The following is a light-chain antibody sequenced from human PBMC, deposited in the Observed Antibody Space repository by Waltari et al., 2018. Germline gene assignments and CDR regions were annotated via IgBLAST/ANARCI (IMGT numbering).Light chain of an antibody. V-gene: IGKV2-30*01. Sequence: DVVMTQSPLSLPVTPGQSASISCRSSQGLADSAGDTPLSWFYQRPGQAPRRLIHGGSNRASGVPDRFSGSGSGTEFTLKISRVEAEDVGVYYCMQTTHWPHNFGQGTKLEIK. J-gene: IGKJ2*01. CDR1: QGLADSAGDTP. CDR2: GGS. CDR3: MQTTHWPHN.